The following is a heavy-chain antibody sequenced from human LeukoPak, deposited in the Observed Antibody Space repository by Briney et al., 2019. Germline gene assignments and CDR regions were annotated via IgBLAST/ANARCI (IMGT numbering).Heavy chain of an antibody. Sequence: PGGSLRLSCAASGFTFSSSWMHWVRQAPGKGLVWVSHINSDGSNIKYADSVKGRFTISRDNAKNTLSLQMYSLRAEDTAVYYCARGSPLGGNWGQGTLVTVSS. CDR2: INSDGSNI. CDR3: ARGSPLGGN. V-gene: IGHV3-74*03. J-gene: IGHJ4*02. CDR1: GFTFSSSW.